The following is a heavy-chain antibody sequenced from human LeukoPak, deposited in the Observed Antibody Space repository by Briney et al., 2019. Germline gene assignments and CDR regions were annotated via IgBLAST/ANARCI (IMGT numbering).Heavy chain of an antibody. D-gene: IGHD3-16*01. CDR3: ATYTHWVAGDV. V-gene: IGHV3-7*01. J-gene: IGHJ6*02. CDR2: MNQDGSEK. Sequence: PGGSLRLSCAASGFTFSESWMSWVRQAPGKGLEWVANMNQDGSEKDYGDAVKGRFTISRDNARESLYLPLSSLRAEDTAVHYCATYTHWVAGDVWGHGTPVTVSS. CDR1: GFTFSESW.